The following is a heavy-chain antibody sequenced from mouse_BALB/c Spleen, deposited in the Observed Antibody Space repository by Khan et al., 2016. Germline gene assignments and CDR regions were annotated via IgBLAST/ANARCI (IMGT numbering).Heavy chain of an antibody. CDR2: IWSGGST. V-gene: IGHV2-2*02. CDR1: GFSLTSYG. Sequence: QVQLKQSGPGLVQPSQSLSITCTVSGFSLTSYGVHWVRQSPGKGLEWLGVIWSGGSTDYNAAFISRLSISKDNSKSQVFFKMNSLQANDTAIYYWARTARATYYAMDYWGQGTSVTVSS. D-gene: IGHD3-1*01. J-gene: IGHJ4*01. CDR3: ARTARATYYAMDY.